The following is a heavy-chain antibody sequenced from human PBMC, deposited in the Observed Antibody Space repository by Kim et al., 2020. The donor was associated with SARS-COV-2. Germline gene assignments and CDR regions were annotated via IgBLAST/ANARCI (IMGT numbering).Heavy chain of an antibody. J-gene: IGHJ4*02. V-gene: IGHV4-31*03. CDR1: GGSIRSGGKF. Sequence: SETLSLTCSVSGGSIRSGGKFWTWIRQHPAKGLEWIGYISYSGNSHYSPSLRSWVSISLQTSENQFSLELTFLTAADTAVFYCAGGQPLDYWGQGILCTV. CDR3: AGGQPLDY. CDR2: ISYSGNS. D-gene: IGHD2-2*01.